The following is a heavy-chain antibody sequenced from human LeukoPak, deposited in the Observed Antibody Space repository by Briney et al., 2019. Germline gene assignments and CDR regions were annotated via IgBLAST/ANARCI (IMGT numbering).Heavy chain of an antibody. V-gene: IGHV3-53*01. J-gene: IGHJ3*02. CDR1: GFTVSSNY. D-gene: IGHD2-15*01. CDR3: ATGFLFRCSGGSCPARSAFDI. CDR2: IYSGGST. Sequence: GGSLRLSCEASGFTVSSNYMSWVRQAPGKGLEWGSVIYSGGSTYYADSVKGRFTISRDNSKNTLYLQMNSLRAEDTAVYYCATGFLFRCSGGSCPARSAFDIWGQGTMVTVSS.